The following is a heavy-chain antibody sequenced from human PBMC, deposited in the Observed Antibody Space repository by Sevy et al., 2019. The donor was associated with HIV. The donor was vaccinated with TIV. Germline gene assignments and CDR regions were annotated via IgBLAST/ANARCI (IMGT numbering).Heavy chain of an antibody. Sequence: GGSLRLSCAASGFTFSSYWMHWVRQAPGKGLVWVSRINSDGSSTRYADSVKGRFTISRDNAKNTLYLQMNSLRAEDTAVYYCASGYYGSGSYYTNYYYGLDVWGQGTTVTVSS. D-gene: IGHD3-10*01. J-gene: IGHJ6*02. CDR1: GFTFSSYW. CDR3: ASGYYGSGSYYTNYYYGLDV. CDR2: INSDGSST. V-gene: IGHV3-74*01.